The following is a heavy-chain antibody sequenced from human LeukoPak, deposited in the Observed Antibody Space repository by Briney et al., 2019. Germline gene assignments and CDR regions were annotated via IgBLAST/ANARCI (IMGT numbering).Heavy chain of an antibody. V-gene: IGHV1-69*13. D-gene: IGHD3-22*01. J-gene: IGHJ5*02. CDR1: GGTFSSYA. Sequence: ASVKVSCKASGGTFSSYAISWVRQAPGQGLEWMGGIIPIFGTANYAQKFQGRVTITADESTSTAYMELSSLRSEDTAVYYCARGKTMKTCNWFDPWGQGTLVTVSS. CDR2: IIPIFGTA. CDR3: ARGKTMKTCNWFDP.